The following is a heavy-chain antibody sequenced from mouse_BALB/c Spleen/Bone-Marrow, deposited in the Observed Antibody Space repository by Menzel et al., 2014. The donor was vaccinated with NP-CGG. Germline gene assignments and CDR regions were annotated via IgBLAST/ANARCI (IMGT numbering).Heavy chain of an antibody. V-gene: IGHV1S56*01. D-gene: IGHD4-1*01. CDR3: AREANWNFDY. CDR1: GYTFTSYY. Sequence: VHLVESGPELVKPGASVRISCKAAGYTFTSYYIHWVKQRPGQGLQWIGWIYPGNVNTKYNEKFKGKATLTADKSSSTAYIQLSSLTSEDSAVHFCAREANWNFDYWGQGTTLTVSS. CDR2: IYPGNVNT. J-gene: IGHJ2*01.